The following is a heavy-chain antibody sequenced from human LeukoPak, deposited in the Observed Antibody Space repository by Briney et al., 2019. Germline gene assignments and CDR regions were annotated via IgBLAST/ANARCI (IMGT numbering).Heavy chain of an antibody. V-gene: IGHV4-39*07. Sequence: SETLSLTCTVSGVSISSSSYYWGWLRQPPGKGLEWIVSIYYSGSTYYNPSLKSRFTRSVKTSKNQFSLKLSSVTAADTALYYCARVRRGSSSWFFDYWGQGTLVTVSS. CDR1: GVSISSSSYY. D-gene: IGHD6-13*01. CDR2: IYYSGST. CDR3: ARVRRGSSSWFFDY. J-gene: IGHJ4*02.